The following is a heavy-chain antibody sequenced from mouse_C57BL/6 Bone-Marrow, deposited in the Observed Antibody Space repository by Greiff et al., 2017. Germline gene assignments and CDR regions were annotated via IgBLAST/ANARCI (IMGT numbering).Heavy chain of an antibody. J-gene: IGHJ3*01. D-gene: IGHD2-3*01. CDR3: ARLDGYYKFAY. V-gene: IGHV1-69*01. CDR1: GHTFTSYW. CDR2: IDPSDSYT. Sequence: VQLQQPGAELVMPGASVKLSCKASGHTFTSYWMHWVKQRPGQGLEWIGEIDPSDSYTNYNQKFKGKSTLTVDKSSSTAYMQLSSLTSEDSAVYYCARLDGYYKFAYWGQGTQITVSA.